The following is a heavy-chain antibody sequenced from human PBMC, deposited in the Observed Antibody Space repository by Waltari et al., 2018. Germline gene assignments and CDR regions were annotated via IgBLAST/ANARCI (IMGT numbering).Heavy chain of an antibody. J-gene: IGHJ4*02. V-gene: IGHV4-39*07. D-gene: IGHD5-12*01. CDR1: GGSISSSSYY. CDR2: IYYSVST. CDR3: ARGEPVEMATIT. Sequence: QLQLQESGPGLVKPSETLSLTCTVSGGSISSSSYYWGWIRQPPGKGLEWIGSIYYSVSTYYNPSLKSRVTISVDTSKNQFSLKLSSVTAADTAVYYCARGEPVEMATITWGQGTLVTVSS.